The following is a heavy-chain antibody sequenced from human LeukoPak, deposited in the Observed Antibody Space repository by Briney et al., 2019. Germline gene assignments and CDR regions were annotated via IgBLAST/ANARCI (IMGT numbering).Heavy chain of an antibody. J-gene: IGHJ4*02. V-gene: IGHV3-23*01. CDR2: ISGSGGST. Sequence: HPGGSLRLSCAASGFNVSNNYMTWVRQAPGKGLEWVSIISGSGGSTYYADSVKGRFSISRDNPKNTLYLHMNSLRAEDTAVYYCATDGGHCTSTRCYESGGNLDYWGQGTLVTVSS. CDR3: ATDGGHCTSTRCYESGGNLDY. CDR1: GFNVSNNY. D-gene: IGHD2-2*01.